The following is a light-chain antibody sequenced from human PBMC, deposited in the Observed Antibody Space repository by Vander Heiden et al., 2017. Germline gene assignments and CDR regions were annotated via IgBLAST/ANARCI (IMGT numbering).Light chain of an antibody. V-gene: IGLV3-25*03. CDR3: QSADSSGADVV. CDR2: KGS. Sequence: SYELTQPPSASAPPGQTARITCSGDALPKQYAFWYQQKPGQAPVLMMYKGSGRSSGIPDRFSGSSSGTTVTLTISGVQAEDEADYYCQSADSSGADVVFGGGTKLTVL. J-gene: IGLJ2*01. CDR1: ALPKQY.